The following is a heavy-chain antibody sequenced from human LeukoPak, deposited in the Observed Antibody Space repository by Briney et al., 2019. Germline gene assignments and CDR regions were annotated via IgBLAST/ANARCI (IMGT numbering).Heavy chain of an antibody. CDR3: GRGGYDVDV. CDR2: IESGGKT. V-gene: IGHV3-66*01. D-gene: IGHD3-22*01. J-gene: IGHJ6*02. Sequence: PGGSLRLSCAVSGLTVSNIYMSWVSQAPGKGLEWVSVIESGGKTYYADSVKGRFTISRDNSRNTLYLQMNSLRAEDTALYYCGRGGYDVDVWGRGTRVTVSS. CDR1: GLTVSNIY.